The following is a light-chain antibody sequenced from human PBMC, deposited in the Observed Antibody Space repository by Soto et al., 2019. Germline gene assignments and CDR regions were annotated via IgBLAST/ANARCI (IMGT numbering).Light chain of an antibody. V-gene: IGKV1-6*01. Sequence: AIQMTQSPSSLSASIGDRVTITCRASQDMRTELAWYQQRPGKAPKLLVYGSFTLQSGVPSRFSGSGSGTDFTLTISSLQPEDFATYFCLQDYSYPRTFGQGTKVEIK. CDR1: QDMRTE. J-gene: IGKJ1*01. CDR3: LQDYSYPRT. CDR2: GSF.